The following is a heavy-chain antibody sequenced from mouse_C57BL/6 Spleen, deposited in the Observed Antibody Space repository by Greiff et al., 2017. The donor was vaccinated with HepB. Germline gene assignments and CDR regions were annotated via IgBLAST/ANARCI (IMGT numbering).Heavy chain of an antibody. V-gene: IGHV1-15*01. CDR3: TSTGKGFFAD. CDR1: GYTFTDYE. Sequence: QVQLKQSGAELVRPGASVTLSCKASGYTFTDYEMHWVKQTPVHGLEWIGAIDPETGGTAYNQKFKGKAILTADKSSSTAYMELRSLTSEDSAVYYCTSTGKGFFADWGQGTLVTVSA. CDR2: IDPETGGT. D-gene: IGHD4-1*01. J-gene: IGHJ3*01.